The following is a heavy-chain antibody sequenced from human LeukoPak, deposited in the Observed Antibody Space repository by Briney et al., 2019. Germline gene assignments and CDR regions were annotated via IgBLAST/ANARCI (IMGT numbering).Heavy chain of an antibody. J-gene: IGHJ4*02. CDR2: ISSSGSTI. CDR3: ARLGYCSGGSCH. Sequence: GGSLRLSCAASGFTFSSYEMNWGRQAPGKGLEWVSYISSSGSTIYYADSVKGRLTISRDNAKNSLYLQMNSLRAEDTAVYYCARLGYCSGGSCHWGQGTLVTVSS. V-gene: IGHV3-48*03. CDR1: GFTFSSYE. D-gene: IGHD2-15*01.